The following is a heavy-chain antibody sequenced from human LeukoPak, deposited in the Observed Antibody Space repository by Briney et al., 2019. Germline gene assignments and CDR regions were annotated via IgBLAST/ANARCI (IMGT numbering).Heavy chain of an antibody. CDR3: ARERVGSSSWYRLRWFDP. CDR2: INHSGST. CDR1: GGSFSGYS. V-gene: IGHV4-34*01. D-gene: IGHD6-13*01. Sequence: PSQTLSLTCAVYGGSFSGYSWSWIRQPPAKGLEWDGEINHSGSTNYNPSLKSRVTISVDTSKNQFSLELSSVTAADTAVYYCARERVGSSSWYRLRWFDPWGQGTLVTVSS. J-gene: IGHJ5*02.